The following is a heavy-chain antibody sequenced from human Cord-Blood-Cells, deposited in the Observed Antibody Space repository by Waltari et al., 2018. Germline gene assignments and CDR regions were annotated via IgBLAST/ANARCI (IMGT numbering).Heavy chain of an antibody. CDR1: GGSISSSSYY. CDR2: IYYSGRT. Sequence: QLQLQESGPGLVKPSETLSLTCTVSGGSISSSSYYWGWIRQPPGKGLEWIGSIYYSGRTYYNPSLKSRVTISVDTSKNQFSLKLSSVTAADTAVYYCARRLATIFGVVIGFDYWGQGTLVTVSS. D-gene: IGHD3-3*01. CDR3: ARRLATIFGVVIGFDY. J-gene: IGHJ4*02. V-gene: IGHV4-39*01.